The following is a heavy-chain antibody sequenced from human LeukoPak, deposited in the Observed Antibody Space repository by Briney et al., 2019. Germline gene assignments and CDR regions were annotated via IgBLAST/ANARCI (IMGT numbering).Heavy chain of an antibody. CDR3: ARSRRGYGFGY. J-gene: IGHJ4*02. Sequence: PGGSLRLSCAASVFTFSNYWMNWVRQASGKGLVWVANINQDGSETYYVDSVKGRFTISRDNAKNSLYLQMNSLRAEDTAVYYCARSRRGYGFGYWGQGTLVTVSS. V-gene: IGHV3-7*01. CDR1: VFTFSNYW. D-gene: IGHD2-15*01. CDR2: INQDGSET.